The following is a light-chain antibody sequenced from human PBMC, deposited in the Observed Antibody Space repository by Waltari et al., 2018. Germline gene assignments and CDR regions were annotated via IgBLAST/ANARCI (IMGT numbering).Light chain of an antibody. CDR3: QVWDGSSDHYV. J-gene: IGLJ1*01. CDR2: DDY. V-gene: IGLV3-21*03. Sequence: SYVLTQPPPVSVAPGKTARITCGGNKIARKGVQWYQQRPGQAPALVVNDDYDRPSGIPERFSGSKSGNTATLTISGVEAGDEADYSCQVWDGSSDHYVFGTGTKVTVL. CDR1: KIARKG.